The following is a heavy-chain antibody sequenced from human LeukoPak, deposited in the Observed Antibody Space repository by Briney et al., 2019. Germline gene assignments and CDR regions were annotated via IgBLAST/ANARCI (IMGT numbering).Heavy chain of an antibody. V-gene: IGHV1-69*13. J-gene: IGHJ4*02. CDR3: ARHDPARHFDY. CDR2: IIPIFGTA. CDR1: GYTFTNYP. Sequence: SVKVSCKASGYTFTNYPIHWVRQAPGQGLEWMGGIIPIFGTANYAQKFQGRVTITADESTSTAYMELSSLRSEDTAVYYCARHDPARHFDYWGQGTLVTVSS.